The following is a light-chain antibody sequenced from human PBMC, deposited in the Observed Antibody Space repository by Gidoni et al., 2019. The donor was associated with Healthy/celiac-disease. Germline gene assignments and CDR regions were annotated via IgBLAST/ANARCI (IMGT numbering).Light chain of an antibody. V-gene: IGKV1-33*01. Sequence: DIQMTQSPSSLSASVGGRVTISCQASQDISNYLNWYQQKPGKAPKLLIYDASNLETGVPSRFSGSGSGTDFTLTISSLQPEDIATYYCQQYDNLFTFXGXTKVEIK. CDR1: QDISNY. CDR2: DAS. J-gene: IGKJ4*01. CDR3: QQYDNLFT.